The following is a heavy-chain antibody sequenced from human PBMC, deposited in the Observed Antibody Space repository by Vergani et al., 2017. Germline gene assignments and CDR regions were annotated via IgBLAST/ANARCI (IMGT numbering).Heavy chain of an antibody. CDR2: INPNSGGT. CDR3: ASAQDYYDSVGAFDI. D-gene: IGHD3-22*01. Sequence: QVQLVQSGAEVKKPGASVTVSCKASGYTFTGYYMHWVRQAPGQGLEWMGWINPNSGGTNYAQKFQGRVTMTRDTSISTAYMELSRLRSDDTAVYYCASAQDYYDSVGAFDIWGQGTMVTVSS. J-gene: IGHJ3*02. V-gene: IGHV1-2*02. CDR1: GYTFTGYY.